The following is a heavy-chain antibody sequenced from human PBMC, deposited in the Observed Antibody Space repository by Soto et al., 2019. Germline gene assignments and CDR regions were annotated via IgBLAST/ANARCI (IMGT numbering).Heavy chain of an antibody. V-gene: IGHV5-10-1*01. CDR3: TRPLGKDSSYFSSYNAMDV. CDR2: IDPSDSYS. J-gene: IGHJ6*02. D-gene: IGHD3-22*01. CDR1: GYIFTTFW. Sequence: PGESLKISCKASGYIFTTFWISWLRQMPGKGLEWMGRIDPSDSYSHYNPSFQGHVIMSVDRSTSTAFLRWSSLEALDTAIYYCTRPLGKDSSYFSSYNAMDVWGQGTTVTVSS.